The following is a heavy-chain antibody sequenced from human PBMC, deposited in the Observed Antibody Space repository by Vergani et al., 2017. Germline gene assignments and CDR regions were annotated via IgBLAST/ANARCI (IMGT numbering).Heavy chain of an antibody. CDR1: GFTFSSYS. Sequence: EVQLVESGGGLVKPGGSLRLSCAASGFTFSSYSMTWVRQAPGKGLEWVSSISSGSSYIYYADSVKGRFTISRDNAKNSLYLQMNSLRAEDTAVYYCARGWYCSSTSCYQGVMDVWGKGTTVTVSS. D-gene: IGHD2-2*01. J-gene: IGHJ6*03. V-gene: IGHV3-21*01. CDR3: ARGWYCSSTSCYQGVMDV. CDR2: ISSGSSYI.